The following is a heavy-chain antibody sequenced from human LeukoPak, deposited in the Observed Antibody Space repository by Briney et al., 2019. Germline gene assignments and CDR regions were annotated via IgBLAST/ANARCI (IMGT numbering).Heavy chain of an antibody. Sequence: PSETLSLTCAVYGGSFSGYYWSWIRQPPGKGLEWIGEINLSGSTNYNPSLKSRATISVDTSKNQFSLKLSSVTAADTAVYYCARVGLDYYDSSPPKYFQHWGQGTLVTVSS. CDR2: INLSGST. CDR1: GGSFSGYY. D-gene: IGHD3-22*01. CDR3: ARVGLDYYDSSPPKYFQH. V-gene: IGHV4-34*01. J-gene: IGHJ1*01.